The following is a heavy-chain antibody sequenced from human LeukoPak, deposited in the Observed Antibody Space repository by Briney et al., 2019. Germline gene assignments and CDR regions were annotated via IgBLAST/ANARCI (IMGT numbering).Heavy chain of an antibody. Sequence: PGESLKISCKGSGYTFSSYWIAWVRQMPGKGLEWMGIIYPGDSDTRYSPPFQGQVTISADKSISTAYLQWSSLRASDTAMYYCARHVDYYASGTYYAYGLDVWGQGTTVTVSS. J-gene: IGHJ6*02. CDR3: ARHVDYYASGTYYAYGLDV. CDR2: IYPGDSDT. D-gene: IGHD3-10*01. CDR1: GYTFSSYW. V-gene: IGHV5-51*01.